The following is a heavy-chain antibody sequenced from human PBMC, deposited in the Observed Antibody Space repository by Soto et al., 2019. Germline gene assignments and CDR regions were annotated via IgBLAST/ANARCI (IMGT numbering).Heavy chain of an antibody. CDR2: IIPILGIA. Sequence: SVKVSCKASGGTFSSYTISWVRQAPGQGLEWMGRIIPILGIANYAQKFQGRVTITADKSTSTAYMELSSLRSEDTAVYYCAREEYHYGSGAFFDYWGQGTLVTVSS. V-gene: IGHV1-69*04. D-gene: IGHD3-10*01. J-gene: IGHJ4*02. CDR3: AREEYHYGSGAFFDY. CDR1: GGTFSSYT.